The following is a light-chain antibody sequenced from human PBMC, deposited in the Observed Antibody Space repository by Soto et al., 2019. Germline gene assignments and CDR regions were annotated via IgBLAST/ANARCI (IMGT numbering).Light chain of an antibody. CDR2: AAS. J-gene: IGKJ1*01. CDR3: QQANSFPRT. CDR1: QAISTW. Sequence: DLQMTQSPSSVSASVGDRVTITCRASQAISTWLAWYQQKPGKAPKLPIYAASNLQTGVPSRFSGSGSGTDFTLTISSLQPEDFATYYCQQANSFPRTFVQGTKVEIK. V-gene: IGKV1D-12*01.